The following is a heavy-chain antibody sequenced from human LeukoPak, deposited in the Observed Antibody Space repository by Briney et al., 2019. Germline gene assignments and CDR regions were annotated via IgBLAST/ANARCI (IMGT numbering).Heavy chain of an antibody. CDR1: GFTFSSYY. CDR2: ISSSGGTR. V-gene: IGHV3-48*03. CDR3: VGRYYYDSSGVN. J-gene: IGHJ4*02. Sequence: GGSLRLSCAASGFTFSSYYMNWVRQPPGKGLEWVSYISSSGGTRYYADFVKGRFTISRDNAKNSLYLQMTSLRAEDTAVYYCVGRYYYDSSGVNWGQGTLVTVSS. D-gene: IGHD3-22*01.